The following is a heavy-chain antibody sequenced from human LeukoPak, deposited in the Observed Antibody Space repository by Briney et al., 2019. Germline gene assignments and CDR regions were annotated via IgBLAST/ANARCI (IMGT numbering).Heavy chain of an antibody. Sequence: GGSLRLSCAASGFTFSSYGMHWVRQAPGKGLEWVSVIYSGGSTYYADSVKGRFTISRDNSKNTLYLQMNSLRAEDTAVYYCARGEIPTGDFDYWGQGTLVTVSS. CDR2: IYSGGST. J-gene: IGHJ4*02. CDR1: GFTFSSYG. CDR3: ARGEIPTGDFDY. V-gene: IGHV3-66*01. D-gene: IGHD2-2*02.